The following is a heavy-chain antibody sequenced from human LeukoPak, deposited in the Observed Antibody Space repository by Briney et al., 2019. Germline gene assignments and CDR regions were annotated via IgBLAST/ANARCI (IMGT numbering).Heavy chain of an antibody. J-gene: IGHJ4*02. CDR3: AREANSNYPFDY. Sequence: SVKVSCKASGGTFSSYAISWVRQAPGQGLEWMGRIIPILGIANYAQKFQGRVTITADKSTSTAYMELSSLRSEDTAVYYSAREANSNYPFDYWGQGTLVTVSS. D-gene: IGHD4-11*01. CDR1: GGTFSSYA. CDR2: IIPILGIA. V-gene: IGHV1-69*04.